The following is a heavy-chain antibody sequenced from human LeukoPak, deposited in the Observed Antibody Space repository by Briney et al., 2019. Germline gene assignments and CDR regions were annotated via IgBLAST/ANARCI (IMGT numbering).Heavy chain of an antibody. CDR2: ISSNGGST. CDR1: GFTLSSYW. D-gene: IGHD4-11*01. Sequence: PGGSLRLSCAASGFTLSSYWMTWVRQAPGKGLEYVSAISSNGGSTYYANSVKGRFTISRDNSKNTLYLQMGSLRAEDMAVYYCARLTTVRDYWGQGTLVTVSS. V-gene: IGHV3-64*01. CDR3: ARLTTVRDY. J-gene: IGHJ4*02.